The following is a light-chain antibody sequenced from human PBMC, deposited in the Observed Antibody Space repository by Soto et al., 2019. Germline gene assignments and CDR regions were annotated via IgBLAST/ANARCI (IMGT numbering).Light chain of an antibody. CDR3: SSYSTTSTLV. CDR1: SSNIGAGYD. V-gene: IGLV1-40*01. CDR2: GNT. J-gene: IGLJ1*01. Sequence: QSVVTQPPSVSGAPGQRVTISCTGTSSNIGAGYDVHWYQHLPGTAPKLLIYGNTIRPSGVPDRFSGSKSGTSASLAITGLQAEDEADYYCSSYSTTSTLVFGSGTKVTVL.